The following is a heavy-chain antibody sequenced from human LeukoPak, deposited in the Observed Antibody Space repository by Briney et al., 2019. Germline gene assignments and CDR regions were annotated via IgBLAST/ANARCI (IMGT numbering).Heavy chain of an antibody. V-gene: IGHV4-39*01. CDR3: ARLEITGTTALDY. CDR1: GGSISSYY. D-gene: IGHD1-14*01. Sequence: SETLSLTCTVSGGSISSYYWGWIRQPPGKGLEWIGSIYYSGSTYYNPSLKSRVTISVDTSKNQFSLKLSSVTAADTAVYYCARLEITGTTALDYWGQGTLVTVSS. J-gene: IGHJ4*02. CDR2: IYYSGST.